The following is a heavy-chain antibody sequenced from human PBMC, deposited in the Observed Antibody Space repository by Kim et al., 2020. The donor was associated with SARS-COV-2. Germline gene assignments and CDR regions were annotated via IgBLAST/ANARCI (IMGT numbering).Heavy chain of an antibody. D-gene: IGHD2-15*01. J-gene: IGHJ6*02. CDR1: GYTFTGYY. CDR2: IKPNSGGT. CDR3: AASGYCSGGSCYRQAYYYGMDV. V-gene: IGHV1-2*02. Sequence: ASVKVSCKASGYTFTGYYMHWVRQAPGQGLEWMGWIKPNSGGTNYAQKFQGRVTMTRDTSISTAYMELSRLRSDDTTVYYCAASGYCSGGSCYRQAYYYGMDVWGQGTTVTVSS.